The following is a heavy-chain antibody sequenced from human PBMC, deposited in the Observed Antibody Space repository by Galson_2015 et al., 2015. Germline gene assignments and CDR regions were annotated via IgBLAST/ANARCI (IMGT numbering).Heavy chain of an antibody. D-gene: IGHD3-22*01. CDR2: IYPGDSDT. Sequence: QSGAEVKKPGESLKISCKGSGYSFTSYWIGWVRQMPGKGLEWMGIIYPGDSDTRYSPSFQGQVTISADKSISPAYLQWSSLKASDTAVYYCARLQRSITMIVLGFDYWGQGTLVTVSS. CDR1: GYSFTSYW. V-gene: IGHV5-51*01. J-gene: IGHJ4*02. CDR3: ARLQRSITMIVLGFDY.